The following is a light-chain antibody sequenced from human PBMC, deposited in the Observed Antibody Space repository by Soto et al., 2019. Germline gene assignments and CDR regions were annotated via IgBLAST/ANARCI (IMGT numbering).Light chain of an antibody. Sequence: DIEMTQSPESLSVSLGERATINCKSNQSLLYRSNNRHYLAWYQQKPRQPPRLLVHCASTRESGVPDRFSGSGSETDFTLTISGLQAEDVAVYYCQQYYTSPLTFGPGTKVHLK. J-gene: IGKJ3*01. CDR2: CAS. V-gene: IGKV4-1*01. CDR1: QSLLYRSNNRHY. CDR3: QQYYTSPLT.